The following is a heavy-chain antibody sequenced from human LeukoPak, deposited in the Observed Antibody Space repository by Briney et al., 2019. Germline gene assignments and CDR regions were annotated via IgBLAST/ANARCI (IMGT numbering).Heavy chain of an antibody. V-gene: IGHV3-21*01. CDR3: ARAPYNGAYSEGYYYYYMDV. CDR2: ITSSSSYT. D-gene: IGHD1-1*01. Sequence: GGSLRLSCAAPGITFSNYNMNCVRQAPGKGLEWISSITSSSSYTFYADSVKGRFTISRDNAQTSLSLQMHRLRVEDTAIYYCARAPYNGAYSEGYYYYYMDVWGKGTTVTVSS. CDR1: GITFSNYN. J-gene: IGHJ6*03.